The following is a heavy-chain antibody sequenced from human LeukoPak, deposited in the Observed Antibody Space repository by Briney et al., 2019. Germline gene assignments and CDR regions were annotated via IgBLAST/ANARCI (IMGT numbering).Heavy chain of an antibody. V-gene: IGHV3-23*01. Sequence: PGGSLRLSCAASGFPFSSYAMNWVRQAPGKGLEWVSVIAGSDGFTQYADSVKGRFTISRDNSKNTVYLQMNRLRVEDTVLYYCVRSLDYWGQGTLVTVSS. CDR1: GFPFSSYA. CDR2: IAGSDGFT. CDR3: VRSLDY. J-gene: IGHJ4*02.